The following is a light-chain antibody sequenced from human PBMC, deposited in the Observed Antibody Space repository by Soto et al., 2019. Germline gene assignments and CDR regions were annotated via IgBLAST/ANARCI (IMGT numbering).Light chain of an antibody. CDR1: HDMSYY. J-gene: IGKJ5*01. Sequence: DIQMTQSPSSLSASVGDRINITCRASHDMSYYLAWYQQKSGKAPKLLIYSASSLQSGVPSRFSGSGSGTDFTLTISSLQPEDVATYLCQKYNSALTFGQGTRLEIK. CDR3: QKYNSALT. CDR2: SAS. V-gene: IGKV1-27*01.